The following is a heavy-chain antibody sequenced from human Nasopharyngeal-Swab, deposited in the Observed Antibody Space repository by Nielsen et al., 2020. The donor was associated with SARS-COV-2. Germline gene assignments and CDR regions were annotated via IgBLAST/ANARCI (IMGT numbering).Heavy chain of an antibody. D-gene: IGHD4-17*01. CDR1: GYSFTSYW. V-gene: IGHV5-51*01. Sequence: KVSCRGSGYSFTSYWIGWVRQMPGKGLEWMGIIYPGDSDTRYSPSFQGQVTISADKSISTAYLQRSSLKASDTAMYYCARYTVTVGFDYWGQGTLVTVSS. CDR3: ARYTVTVGFDY. J-gene: IGHJ4*02. CDR2: IYPGDSDT.